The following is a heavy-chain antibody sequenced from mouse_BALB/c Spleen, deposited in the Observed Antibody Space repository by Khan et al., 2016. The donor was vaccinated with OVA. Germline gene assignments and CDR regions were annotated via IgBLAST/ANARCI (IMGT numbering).Heavy chain of an antibody. CDR3: ARMARK. CDR1: GFNIKDTY. V-gene: IGHV14-3*02. CDR2: IDPANGNT. Sequence: IQLQQSGAELVKPGASVKLSCTASGFNIKDTYMHWVKQRPEQGLEWIGRIDPANGNTKYDPKFQGKATITADTSSNTAYLQLSSLTTKDTAVYYCARMARKWGQGTTLTVSS. J-gene: IGHJ2*01.